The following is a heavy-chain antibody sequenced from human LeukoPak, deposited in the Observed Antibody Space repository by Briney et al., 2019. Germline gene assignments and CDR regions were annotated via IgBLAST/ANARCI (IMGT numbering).Heavy chain of an antibody. V-gene: IGHV4-61*01. D-gene: IGHD3-9*01. CDR1: GGSISSPSYY. J-gene: IGHJ3*02. CDR3: ARQGYDILTGYIDAFDI. Sequence: SETLSLTCTVSGGSISSPSYYWSWIRQPPGKGLEWIGYISYSGSTNYNPSLKSRVTISIDTSKNQFSLKLRSVTAADTAIYYCARQGYDILTGYIDAFDIWGQGTMVTVSS. CDR2: ISYSGST.